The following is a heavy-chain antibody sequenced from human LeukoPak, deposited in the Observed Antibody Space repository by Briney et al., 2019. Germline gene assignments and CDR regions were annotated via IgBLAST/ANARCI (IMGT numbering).Heavy chain of an antibody. J-gene: IGHJ6*02. D-gene: IGHD6-19*01. CDR3: AKDQGFGSQWLVLNYYGMDV. CDR1: GFTFGSYG. V-gene: IGHV3-30*18. CDR2: ISYDGSNK. Sequence: PGGSLRLSCAASGFTFGSYGMHWVRQAPGKWLEWVAVISYDGSNKYYADSVKGRFTISRDNSKNTLYLQMNSLRAEDTAVYYCAKDQGFGSQWLVLNYYGMDVWGQGTTVTVSS.